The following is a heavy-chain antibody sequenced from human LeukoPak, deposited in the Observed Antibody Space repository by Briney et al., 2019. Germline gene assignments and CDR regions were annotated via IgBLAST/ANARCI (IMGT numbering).Heavy chain of an antibody. CDR1: GFTFSSYA. Sequence: GGSLRLSCAASGFTFSSYAMSWVRQPPGKGLEWVSAISGSGGSTYYADSVQGRFTISRDNSKNTLYLQMNSLRAEDTAVYYCAKVDYGDFHFDYWGQGTLVTVSS. CDR2: ISGSGGST. V-gene: IGHV3-23*01. J-gene: IGHJ4*02. CDR3: AKVDYGDFHFDY. D-gene: IGHD4-17*01.